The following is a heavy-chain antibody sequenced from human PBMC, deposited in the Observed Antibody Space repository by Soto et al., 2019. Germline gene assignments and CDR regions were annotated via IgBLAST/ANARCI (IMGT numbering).Heavy chain of an antibody. Sequence: GESLKISCAASGFTFSSYTMSRVRQAPGKGLEWVSAISGSGGSTYYAVSVKGRFSISRDNSKNTLYLQMNSLRPEDTAVYYCAKDGSYYDSPTESDYWGQGTLVTVSS. CDR1: GFTFSSYT. CDR3: AKDGSYYDSPTESDY. J-gene: IGHJ4*02. CDR2: ISGSGGST. D-gene: IGHD3-22*01. V-gene: IGHV3-23*01.